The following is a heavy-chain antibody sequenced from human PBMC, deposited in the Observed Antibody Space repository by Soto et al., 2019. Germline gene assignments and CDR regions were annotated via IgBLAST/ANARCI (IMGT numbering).Heavy chain of an antibody. Sequence: QVQLVQSGAEVKKPGSSVKVSCKASGGTFSSYAISWVRQAPGQGLEWVGGIIPISDTTNYAQKLQGRVTITADESTSTAYMELSSLRSEDTAVYYCARSQGSSTSLEIYYYYYYGMDVWGQGTTVTVSS. CDR1: GGTFSSYA. J-gene: IGHJ6*02. D-gene: IGHD2-2*01. V-gene: IGHV1-69*01. CDR2: IIPISDTT. CDR3: ARSQGSSTSLEIYYYYYYGMDV.